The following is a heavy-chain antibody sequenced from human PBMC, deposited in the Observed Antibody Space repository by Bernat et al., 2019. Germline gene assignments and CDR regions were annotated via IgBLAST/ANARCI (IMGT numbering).Heavy chain of an antibody. CDR1: GFSFSSYW. CDR3: ARHDSSGYYSTHFDY. CDR2: IKQDGSEK. V-gene: IGHV3-7*01. D-gene: IGHD3-22*01. Sequence: EVELVESGGGLVQPGGSLRLSCAASGFSFSSYWMTWVRQAPGKGLEWVANIKQDGSEKYYVDSVKGRFTISRDNAKNSLYLQMNSLRAEDTAVYYCARHDSSGYYSTHFDYWGQGTLVTVSS. J-gene: IGHJ4*02.